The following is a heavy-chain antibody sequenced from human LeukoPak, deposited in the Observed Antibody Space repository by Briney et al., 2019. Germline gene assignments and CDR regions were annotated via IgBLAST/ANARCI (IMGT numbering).Heavy chain of an antibody. CDR3: ARDSDYSGNGNGDWFDP. CDR1: GFRFTSFG. V-gene: IGHV1-18*04. CDR2: NSNYFGVT. Sequence: ASVKVSCKASGFRFTSFGVSWVRQAPGQGLEWMGWNSNYFGVTHYAEKFEDRVTMTIDTSTTTAYMELRSLRCDDTAVYYCARDSDYSGNGNGDWFDPWGQGTVVTVSS. D-gene: IGHD4-11*01. J-gene: IGHJ5*02.